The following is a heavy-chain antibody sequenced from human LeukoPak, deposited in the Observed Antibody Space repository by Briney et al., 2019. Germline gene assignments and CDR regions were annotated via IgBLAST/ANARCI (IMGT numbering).Heavy chain of an antibody. CDR1: GFTFSDYC. J-gene: IGHJ4*02. Sequence: GGSLRLSCAASGFTFSDYCMTWVRQAPGKGLEWVANIKQDGSEKYYVDSVEGRFTISRDNSKNTLYLQMNSLRAEDTAVYYCTTGGVLLWFGELFFDYWGQGTLVTVSS. D-gene: IGHD3-10*01. CDR2: IKQDGSEK. CDR3: TTGGVLLWFGELFFDY. V-gene: IGHV3-7*03.